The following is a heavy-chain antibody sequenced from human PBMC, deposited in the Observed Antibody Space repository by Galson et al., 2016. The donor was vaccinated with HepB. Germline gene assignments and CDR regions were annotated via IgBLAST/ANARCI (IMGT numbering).Heavy chain of an antibody. CDR1: GFTFSNYA. V-gene: IGHV3-23*01. D-gene: IGHD5-18*01. J-gene: IGHJ4*02. CDR3: ASGYSYGYFYY. CDR2: ISDSGVST. Sequence: SLRLSCAASGFTFSNYALSWVRQALGKGLEWVAVISDSGVSTHYADSAKGRFTISRDNSKNSLYLQMNSLRAEDTAVYYCASGYSYGYFYYWGQGTLVTVSS.